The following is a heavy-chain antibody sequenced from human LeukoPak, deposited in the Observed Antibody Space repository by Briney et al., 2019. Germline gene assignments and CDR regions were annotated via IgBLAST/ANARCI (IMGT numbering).Heavy chain of an antibody. Sequence: GGSLRLSCAASGFIFSSYEMNWVRQAPGKGLEWVSYISSSGSTIYYADSVKGRFTISRDNAKNSLYLQMNSLRAEDTAVYYCARDDPNYDILTGYYTGLPDYWGQGTLVTVSS. D-gene: IGHD3-9*01. CDR3: ARDDPNYDILTGYYTGLPDY. V-gene: IGHV3-48*03. CDR2: ISSSGSTI. J-gene: IGHJ4*02. CDR1: GFIFSSYE.